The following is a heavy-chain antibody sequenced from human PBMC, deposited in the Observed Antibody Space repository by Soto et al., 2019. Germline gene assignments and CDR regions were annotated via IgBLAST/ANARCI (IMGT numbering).Heavy chain of an antibody. D-gene: IGHD3-3*01. CDR3: ARQGVEWPPNY. CDR1: GGSISSYY. J-gene: IGHJ4*02. CDR2: IYYSGST. Sequence: PSETLSLTCTVSGGSISSYYWSWIRQPPGKGLEWIGYIYYSGSTNYNPSLKSRVTISVDTSKNQFSLKLSSVTAADTAVYYCARQGVEWPPNYWGQGTLVTVSS. V-gene: IGHV4-59*08.